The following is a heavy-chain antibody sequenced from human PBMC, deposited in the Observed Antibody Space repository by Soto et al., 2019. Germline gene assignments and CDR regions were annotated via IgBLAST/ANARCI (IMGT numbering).Heavy chain of an antibody. D-gene: IGHD3-22*01. CDR2: ISAYNGNT. CDR3: ARLITMIVLVDAFDI. CDR1: GYTFTSYG. J-gene: IGHJ3*02. V-gene: IGHV1-18*01. Sequence: QVQLVQSGAEVKKPGASVKVSCKASGYTFTSYGISWVRQAPGQGLEWMGWISAYNGNTTYAQKFQGRVTMTTDTSTSTAYMELRSLRSDDTAVYYCARLITMIVLVDAFDIWGQGTMVTVSS.